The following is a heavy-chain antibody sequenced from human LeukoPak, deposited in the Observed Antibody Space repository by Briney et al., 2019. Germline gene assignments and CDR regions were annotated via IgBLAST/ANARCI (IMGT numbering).Heavy chain of an antibody. CDR2: IYYSGST. Sequence: SETLSLTCTVSAGSISSYYWSWIRQPPGKGLEWIGYIYYSGSTNYNPSLKSRVTISVHTSKNQFSLNLSSVTAADTAVYYCAGARVTTGDYYYYMDVWGKGTTVTVSS. D-gene: IGHD4-11*01. CDR1: AGSISSYY. V-gene: IGHV4-59*08. CDR3: AGARVTTGDYYYYMDV. J-gene: IGHJ6*03.